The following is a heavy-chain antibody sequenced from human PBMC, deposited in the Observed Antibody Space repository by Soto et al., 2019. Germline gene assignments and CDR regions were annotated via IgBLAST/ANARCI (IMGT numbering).Heavy chain of an antibody. D-gene: IGHD5-18*01. Sequence: GESLKISCKGSGYRFAGYWIGWVRQMPGKGLEWMGLIYPGVSDTTYSPSFQGQVTISADKSISTAYLQWSSLKASDTAMYYCARTESGYSYGFADVWGQGTTVTVSS. CDR3: ARTESGYSYGFADV. CDR1: GYRFAGYW. J-gene: IGHJ6*02. V-gene: IGHV5-51*01. CDR2: IYPGVSDT.